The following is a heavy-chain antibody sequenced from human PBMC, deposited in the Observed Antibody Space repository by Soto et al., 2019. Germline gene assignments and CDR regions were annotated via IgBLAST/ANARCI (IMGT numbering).Heavy chain of an antibody. Sequence: PGESLKISCKGSGYSFTTYWIAWVRQMPGEGLEWVGIIYPGDSDTRYSPPFEDHVTISVDKSISTAFLQWNSLKASDNAIYYCARHSTSAPKDYWGQGTLVTVS. CDR2: IYPGDSDT. D-gene: IGHD3-10*01. CDR1: GYSFTTYW. J-gene: IGHJ4*01. CDR3: ARHSTSAPKDY. V-gene: IGHV5-51*01.